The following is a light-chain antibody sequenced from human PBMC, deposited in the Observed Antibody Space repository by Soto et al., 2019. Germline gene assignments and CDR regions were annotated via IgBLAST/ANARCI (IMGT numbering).Light chain of an antibody. Sequence: DIQMTQSPSSLSASVGDRVTITCRASQSISSFLSWYQQKAWKAPELLIYATSSLQSGVPSRFRGSGSGTDFTLNISGLQPEYFSTYYGQQSYSIPRTFGQGT. J-gene: IGKJ1*01. CDR2: ATS. CDR3: QQSYSIPRT. V-gene: IGKV1-39*01. CDR1: QSISSF.